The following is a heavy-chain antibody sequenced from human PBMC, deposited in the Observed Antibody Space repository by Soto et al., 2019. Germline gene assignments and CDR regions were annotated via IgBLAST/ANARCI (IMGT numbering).Heavy chain of an antibody. Sequence: GASVKVSCKASGYTFTSYGISWVRQAPGQGLEWMGWISAYNGNTNYAQKLQGRVTMTTDTSTSTAYMELRSLRSDDTAVYYCAVSIVPAAMDGQCNYWGQGTLVTVSS. J-gene: IGHJ4*02. V-gene: IGHV1-18*01. CDR2: ISAYNGNT. CDR1: GYTFTSYG. CDR3: AVSIVPAAMDGQCNY. D-gene: IGHD2-2*01.